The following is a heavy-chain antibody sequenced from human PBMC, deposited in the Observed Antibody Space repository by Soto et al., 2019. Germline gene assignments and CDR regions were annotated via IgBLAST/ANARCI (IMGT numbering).Heavy chain of an antibody. CDR2: ISAYNGNT. V-gene: IGHV1-18*01. CDR3: ERAVAGPDY. D-gene: IGHD6-19*01. CDR1: GYTFTSYG. J-gene: IGHJ4*02. Sequence: ASVKVSFTASGYTFTSYGISWVRQAPGQGLEWMGWISAYNGNTNYAQKLQGRVTLTTDTSTSAASMSQRSLGAEDTAEYYCERAVAGPDYWGKGTLVIVSS.